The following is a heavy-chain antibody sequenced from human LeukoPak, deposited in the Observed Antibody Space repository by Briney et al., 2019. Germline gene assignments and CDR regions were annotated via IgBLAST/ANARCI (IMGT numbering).Heavy chain of an antibody. Sequence: GGSLSLSCAASGFTVSSNYMSWVRQAPGKGLEWVSVIYSSGNTYCADSVKDRFTISRDNCKNTMYLQMNSLRTEDTAVYYGAGRRSSSWGIDYWGQGTLVTVSS. V-gene: IGHV3-66*02. CDR1: GFTVSSNY. CDR2: IYSSGNT. D-gene: IGHD6-13*01. J-gene: IGHJ4*02. CDR3: AGRRSSSWGIDY.